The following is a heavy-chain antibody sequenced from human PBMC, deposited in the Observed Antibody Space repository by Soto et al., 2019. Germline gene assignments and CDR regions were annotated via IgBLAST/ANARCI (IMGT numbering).Heavy chain of an antibody. CDR2: IYWDDEK. V-gene: IGHV2-5*02. J-gene: IGHJ4*02. CDR3: AHILGIGGYYEGFDY. Sequence: QITLKESGPTLVKPTQTLTLTCTFSGFSLSTSSGVGVGWIRQPPGKALEWLAFIYWDDEKRYSPSLKSRLTVTKDTSKNQVVLIVTIMDPVDTATYYCAHILGIGGYYEGFDYWGQGALVTVSS. D-gene: IGHD1-26*01. CDR1: GFSLSTSSGVG.